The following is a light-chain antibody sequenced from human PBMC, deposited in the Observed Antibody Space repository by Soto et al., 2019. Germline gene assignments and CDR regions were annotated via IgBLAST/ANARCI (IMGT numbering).Light chain of an antibody. CDR1: QTISSW. Sequence: EIRLTQSPATLSVSTGDRVTITCRASQTISSWLAWYQQKPGKAPKLLIYDASSLESGVPARFSGSGSGTEFTLTISSLQPDDFAAYYCQQYYNTPQTFGQGTKVDIK. CDR2: DAS. CDR3: QQYYNTPQT. J-gene: IGKJ1*01. V-gene: IGKV1-5*01.